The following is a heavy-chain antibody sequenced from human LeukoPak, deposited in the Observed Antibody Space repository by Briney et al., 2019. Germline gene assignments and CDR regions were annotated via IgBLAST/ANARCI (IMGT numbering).Heavy chain of an antibody. CDR2: ISGSGGST. Sequence: GGSLRLSCAASGFTFSSYAMNWVRQAPGKGLEWVSLISGSGGSTYYADSVKGRFTISRDNSKNTLYLQMNSLRADDTAVYYCARGGVFDIWGQGTMVTVSS. CDR1: GFTFSSYA. D-gene: IGHD3-10*01. J-gene: IGHJ3*02. V-gene: IGHV3-23*01. CDR3: ARGGVFDI.